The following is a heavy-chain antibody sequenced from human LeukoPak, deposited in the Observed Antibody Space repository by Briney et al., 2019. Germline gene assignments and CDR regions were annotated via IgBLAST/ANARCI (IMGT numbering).Heavy chain of an antibody. CDR2: ISAYNGNT. J-gene: IGHJ5*02. V-gene: IGHV1-18*01. CDR1: GYTFTSYG. CDR3: ARTSRRYDAGNWFDP. Sequence: ASVKVSCKASGYTFTSYGISWVRQAPGRGLEWMGWISAYNGNTNYAQKLQGRVTMTTDTSTSTAYMELRSLRSDDTAVYYCARTSRRYDAGNWFDPWGQGTLVTVSS. D-gene: IGHD2-2*01.